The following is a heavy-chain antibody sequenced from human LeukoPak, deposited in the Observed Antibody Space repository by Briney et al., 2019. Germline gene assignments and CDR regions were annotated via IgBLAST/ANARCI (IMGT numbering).Heavy chain of an antibody. J-gene: IGHJ5*02. CDR2: ISGSGGST. CDR1: GFTFSSYV. Sequence: PGGSLRLSCAASGFTFSSYVMSWVRQAPGKGLEWVSAISGSGGSTYYADSVKGRFTISRDNSKNTLYLQMNSLRAEDTAVYYCAKGVQQWLVQTLVNWFDPWGQGTLVTVSS. D-gene: IGHD6-19*01. CDR3: AKGVQQWLVQTLVNWFDP. V-gene: IGHV3-23*01.